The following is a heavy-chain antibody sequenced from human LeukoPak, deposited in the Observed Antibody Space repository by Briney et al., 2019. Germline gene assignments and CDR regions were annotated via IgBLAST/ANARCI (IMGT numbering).Heavy chain of an antibody. CDR3: ARDRGASGWPAFDY. Sequence: GGSLSLSCAASGFTFSSYGMHWVRQAPGKGLEWVAVIWYDGSNKYYADSVKGRFTISRDNSKNTLYLQMNSLRAEDTAVYYCARDRGASGWPAFDYWGQGTLVTVSS. CDR2: IWYDGSNK. V-gene: IGHV3-33*01. CDR1: GFTFSSYG. D-gene: IGHD6-19*01. J-gene: IGHJ4*02.